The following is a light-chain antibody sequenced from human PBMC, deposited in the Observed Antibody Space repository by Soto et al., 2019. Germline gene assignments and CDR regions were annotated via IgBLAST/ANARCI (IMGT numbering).Light chain of an antibody. CDR3: QQSYDIPRT. V-gene: IGKV1-39*01. CDR1: QSINSY. CDR2: AAS. J-gene: IGKJ1*01. Sequence: DIPVTQSPSSLSASVGDRVTITCRTSQSINSYLSWYQQKLGKAPKLLIYAASSLQSGVPSRFSGSGSGTDFTLSISSLQPEDFATYYCQQSYDIPRTFGQGTKVEIK.